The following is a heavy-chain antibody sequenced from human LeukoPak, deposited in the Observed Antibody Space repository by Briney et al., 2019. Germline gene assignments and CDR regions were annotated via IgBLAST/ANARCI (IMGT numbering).Heavy chain of an antibody. D-gene: IGHD1-1*01. CDR2: ITSNSRFI. CDR1: GFIFSDYG. CDR3: ARDSPRLERPHNPCEY. V-gene: IGHV3-21*04. J-gene: IGHJ4*02. Sequence: GGSLRLSCAASGFIFSDYGMNWVRQAPGKGLEWISSITSNSRFIYYADSVKGRFTISRDNAKNSLFLEVSSLRAEDTAVCFSARDSPRLERPHNPCEYWGQGTLVTVSS.